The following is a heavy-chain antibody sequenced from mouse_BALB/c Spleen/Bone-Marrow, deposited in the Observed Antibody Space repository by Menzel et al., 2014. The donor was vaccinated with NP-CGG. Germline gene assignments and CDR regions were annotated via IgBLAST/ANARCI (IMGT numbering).Heavy chain of an antibody. CDR3: ARDDYGPDY. J-gene: IGHJ2*01. CDR1: GYAFSSYW. Sequence: QVQLQQSGAELVRPGSSVKISCRASGYAFSSYWMNWVKQRPGQGLEWIGQIYPGDGDTNYNGKFKGKATLTADMSSSTAYMQLSSLTSEDSAVYFCARDDYGPDYWGQGTTLTVSS. D-gene: IGHD2-4*01. V-gene: IGHV1-80*01. CDR2: IYPGDGDT.